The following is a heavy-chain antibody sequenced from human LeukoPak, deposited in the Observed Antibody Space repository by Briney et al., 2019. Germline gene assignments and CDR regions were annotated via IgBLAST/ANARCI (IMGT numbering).Heavy chain of an antibody. J-gene: IGHJ6*02. Sequence: ASVKVSCKASGYTFTGYYMHWVRQAPGQGLEWMGWINPNSGGTNYAQKFQGRVTMTRDTSISTAYMELSRLRSEDTAVYYCARGRRITIFGVVMGYYYYGMDVWGQGTTVTVSS. CDR1: GYTFTGYY. CDR2: INPNSGGT. D-gene: IGHD3-3*01. V-gene: IGHV1-2*02. CDR3: ARGRRITIFGVVMGYYYYGMDV.